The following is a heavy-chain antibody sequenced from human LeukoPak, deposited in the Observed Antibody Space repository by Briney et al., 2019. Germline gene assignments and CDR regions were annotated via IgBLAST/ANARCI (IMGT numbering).Heavy chain of an antibody. D-gene: IGHD6-13*01. Sequence: GGSLRLSCAASGFTLSSYSMNWVRQAPGKGLEWVSYISSSSSTKYYADSVKGRFTISRDNSKNTLYLQMNSLRAEDTAVYYCAKDPMYSSSWPIDYWGQGTLVTVSS. CDR1: GFTLSSYS. CDR3: AKDPMYSSSWPIDY. CDR2: ISSSSSTK. J-gene: IGHJ4*02. V-gene: IGHV3-48*01.